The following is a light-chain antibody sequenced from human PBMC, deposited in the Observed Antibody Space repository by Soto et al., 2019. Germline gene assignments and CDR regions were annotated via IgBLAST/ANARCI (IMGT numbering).Light chain of an antibody. J-gene: IGKJ2*01. CDR1: QSLTSDY. V-gene: IGKV3-20*01. CDR3: QQYQTSPHAYA. Sequence: EIVLTQSPGTLSLSPGERATLSCRASQSLTSDYLAWYQQKPGQAPRLLIYGASSRAAGIQDRFSGSGSGTDFTLTISRLQPEDFAVYYCQQYQTSPHAYAFGQGTKLEI. CDR2: GAS.